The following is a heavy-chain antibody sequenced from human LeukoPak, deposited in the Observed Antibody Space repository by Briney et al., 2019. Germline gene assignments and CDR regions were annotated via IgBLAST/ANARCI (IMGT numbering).Heavy chain of an antibody. CDR2: IYYSGST. CDR3: ARHLEYYGSGSHPYYYYGMDV. J-gene: IGHJ6*02. D-gene: IGHD3-10*01. V-gene: IGHV4-39*01. Sequence: SETLSLTCTVSDGSISSSSYFWGWIRQPPGKGLEWIASIYYSGSTYNNPSLKSRVTISVDTSTNQFSLKLTSVTAADTAVYYCARHLEYYGSGSHPYYYYGMDVWGQGTTVTVSS. CDR1: DGSISSSSYF.